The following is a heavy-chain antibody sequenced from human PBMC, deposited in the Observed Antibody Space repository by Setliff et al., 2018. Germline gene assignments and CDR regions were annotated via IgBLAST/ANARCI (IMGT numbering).Heavy chain of an antibody. CDR2: TIPMFGTT. V-gene: IGHV1-69*05. D-gene: IGHD5-18*01. Sequence: SVKVSCKASGGTFSSYGISWVRQAPGQGLEWMGGTIPMFGTTEYAQKFQGRVTIITDESTSTAYMELSSLRFEDTAVYYCAREGVDTRSSTDYRYYMDVWGKGTTVTVSS. J-gene: IGHJ6*03. CDR1: GGTFSSYG. CDR3: AREGVDTRSSTDYRYYMDV.